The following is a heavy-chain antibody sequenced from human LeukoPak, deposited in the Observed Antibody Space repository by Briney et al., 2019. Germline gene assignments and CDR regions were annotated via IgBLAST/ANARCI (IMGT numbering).Heavy chain of an antibody. CDR3: ASYYGSGLFDY. CDR2: IWYDASRV. V-gene: IGHV3-30*02. J-gene: IGHJ4*02. CDR1: GFTFTSYT. Sequence: GGSLRLSCVASGFTFTSYTMHWVRQAPGKGLEWVASIWYDASRVYYADSVKGQFTISRDNSKNTPYLQMNSLRAEDTAVYYCASYYGSGLFDYWGQGTLVTVSS. D-gene: IGHD3-10*01.